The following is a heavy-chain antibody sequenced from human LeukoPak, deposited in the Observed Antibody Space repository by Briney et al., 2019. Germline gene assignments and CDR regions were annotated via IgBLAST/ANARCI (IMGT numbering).Heavy chain of an antibody. Sequence: ASVKVSCKASGYTFTGYYMHWVRQAPGQGLEWMGWISAYNGNTNYAQKLQGRVTMTTDTSTSTAYMELRSLRSDDTAVYYCARQVTMVRGVFDYWGQGTLVTVSS. CDR3: ARQVTMVRGVFDY. D-gene: IGHD3-10*01. J-gene: IGHJ4*02. V-gene: IGHV1-18*04. CDR1: GYTFTGYY. CDR2: ISAYNGNT.